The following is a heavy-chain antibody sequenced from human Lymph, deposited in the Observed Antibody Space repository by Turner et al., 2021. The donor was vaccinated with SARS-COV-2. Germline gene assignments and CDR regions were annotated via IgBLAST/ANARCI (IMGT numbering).Heavy chain of an antibody. CDR1: GGSISSSTYY. D-gene: IGHD1-26*01. Sequence: QLQLQESGPGLVQRSETLSLTCTVSGGSISSSTYYWGWIRQPPGKGLEWIGNIYYSGSTYYNPSLKRRVTISVDTSKNQFSLKRSSVTAADTAVYYCARNPRFYSGSYSGAFDIWGQGTMVTVSS. V-gene: IGHV4-39*01. J-gene: IGHJ3*02. CDR2: IYYSGST. CDR3: ARNPRFYSGSYSGAFDI.